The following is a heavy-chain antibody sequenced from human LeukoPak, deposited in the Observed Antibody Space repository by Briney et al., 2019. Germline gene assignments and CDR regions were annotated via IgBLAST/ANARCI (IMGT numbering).Heavy chain of an antibody. CDR1: GGSISSYY. Sequence: SETLSLTCTASGGSISSYYWSWVRQTAGKGLECIGPTYTSGSTTYNPSLNTRATMSIETSKNQLSLKLSSVTAADTAVYYCARDGWFGELLDYWGQGTLVIVSS. V-gene: IGHV4-4*07. CDR3: ARDGWFGELLDY. D-gene: IGHD3-10*01. CDR2: TYTSGST. J-gene: IGHJ4*02.